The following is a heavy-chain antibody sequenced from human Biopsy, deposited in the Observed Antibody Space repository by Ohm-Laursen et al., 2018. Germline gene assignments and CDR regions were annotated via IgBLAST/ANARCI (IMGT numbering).Heavy chain of an antibody. Sequence: GTLSLTWNVSGGDINNYYWSWIRQPAGKGLEWIGRIYPGGSTNYNPSLKSRVTMSVDTSKKQLSLRLRSVTAADTAMYYCASVVLGPTNDAFDLWGQGTMVAVSS. CDR1: GGDINNYY. CDR2: IYPGGST. D-gene: IGHD3-22*01. J-gene: IGHJ3*01. CDR3: ASVVLGPTNDAFDL. V-gene: IGHV4-4*07.